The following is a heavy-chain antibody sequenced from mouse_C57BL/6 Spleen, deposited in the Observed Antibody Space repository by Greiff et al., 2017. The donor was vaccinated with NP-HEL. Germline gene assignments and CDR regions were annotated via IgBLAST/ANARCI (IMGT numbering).Heavy chain of an antibody. J-gene: IGHJ1*03. CDR2: INPSTGGT. D-gene: IGHD1-1*01. CDR1: GYSFTGYY. CDR3: ARPTVVARGYFDV. V-gene: IGHV1-42*01. Sequence: VQLQQSGPELVKPGASVKISCKASGYSFTGYYMNWVKQSPEKSLEWIGEINPSTGGTTYNQKFKAKATLTVDKSSSTAYMQLKSLTSEDSAVYYCARPTVVARGYFDVWGTGTTVTVSS.